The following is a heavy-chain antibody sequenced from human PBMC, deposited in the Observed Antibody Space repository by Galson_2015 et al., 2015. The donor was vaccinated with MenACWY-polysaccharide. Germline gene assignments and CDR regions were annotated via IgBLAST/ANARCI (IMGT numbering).Heavy chain of an antibody. Sequence: SVKVSCKASGYSFNDNYIHWVRQAPGQGLEWMGWIHPKSGGTQYAQKFQGRVTMTRDTSISTSYMELSGLRPDDTAVYYCATPGGRDYWGQGTLVTVSS. CDR1: GYSFNDNY. V-gene: IGHV1-2*02. CDR2: IHPKSGGT. CDR3: ATPGGRDY. D-gene: IGHD4-23*01. J-gene: IGHJ4*02.